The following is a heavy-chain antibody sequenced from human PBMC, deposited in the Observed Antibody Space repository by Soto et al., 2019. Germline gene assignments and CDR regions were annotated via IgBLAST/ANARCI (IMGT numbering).Heavy chain of an antibody. CDR1: GFTFGDYA. J-gene: IGHJ6*02. D-gene: IGHD3-10*01. CDR3: TIFELRRITMVRGAPNYYGMDV. V-gene: IGHV3-49*03. CDR2: IRSKVYGGTT. Sequence: PGGSLRLSCTASGFTFGDYAMSWFRQAPGKGLEWVGFIRSKVYGGTTEYAASVKGRFTISRDDSKSIAYLQMNSLKTEDTAVYYCTIFELRRITMVRGAPNYYGMDVWGQGTTVTVSS.